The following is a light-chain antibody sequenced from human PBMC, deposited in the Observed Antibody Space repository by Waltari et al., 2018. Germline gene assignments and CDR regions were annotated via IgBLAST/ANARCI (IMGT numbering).Light chain of an antibody. Sequence: DIQMTQSPSSLSASVGDRVTITCRASQSISSYLNWYQQKPGKAPKLLIYAASSLQSGVPSRFSGSGSGTDFTLTISSLQPEDFATYYCQQYYSYPLIFGPGTKVDIK. CDR3: QQYYSYPLI. J-gene: IGKJ3*01. CDR2: AAS. CDR1: QSISSY. V-gene: IGKV1-39*01.